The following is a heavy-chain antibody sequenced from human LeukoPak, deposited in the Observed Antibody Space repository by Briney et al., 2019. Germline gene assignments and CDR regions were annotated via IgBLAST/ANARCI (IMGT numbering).Heavy chain of an antibody. J-gene: IGHJ3*02. CDR1: GFTFSSYS. CDR3: ARELTAATDAFDI. D-gene: IGHD6-13*01. V-gene: IGHV3-48*04. Sequence: GGSLRLSCAASGFTFSSYSMNWVRQAPGKGLEWVSYISSSSSTIYYADSVKGRFTISRDNAKNSLYLQMNSLGAEDTAVYYCARELTAATDAFDIWGQGTMVTVSS. CDR2: ISSSSSTI.